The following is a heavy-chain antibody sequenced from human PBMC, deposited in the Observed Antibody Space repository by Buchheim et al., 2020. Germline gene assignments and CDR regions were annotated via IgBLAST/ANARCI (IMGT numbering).Heavy chain of an antibody. D-gene: IGHD6-19*01. Sequence: EVLLVQSGAEVKKPGESLTISCQGSGYDFGYYYLSWLRQVPGKRLEWMGRINPDDSHTDYSPPFQGHVTMSVDRSIGTAYLQWISLEASDTAIYYCARQVAVAGWFDPWGQGTL. CDR2: INPDDSHT. CDR1: GYDFGYYY. CDR3: ARQVAVAGWFDP. V-gene: IGHV5-10-1*03. J-gene: IGHJ5*02.